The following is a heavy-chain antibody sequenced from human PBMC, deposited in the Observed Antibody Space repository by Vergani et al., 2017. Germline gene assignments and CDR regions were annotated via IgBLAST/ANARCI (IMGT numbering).Heavy chain of an antibody. CDR2: IGKDGINT. Sequence: QVQLVESAGGVVQPGGSLRLSCAASGFTFSNFGMHWIRQAPGKGLEWLAYIGKDGINTRYRDAVKGRFTISRDNSKSTMYLQMNSLRAEDTAVYYCARQGPLTTSDYWGQGTLVTVSS. D-gene: IGHD4-17*01. J-gene: IGHJ4*02. CDR1: GFTFSNFG. V-gene: IGHV3-33*01. CDR3: ARQGPLTTSDY.